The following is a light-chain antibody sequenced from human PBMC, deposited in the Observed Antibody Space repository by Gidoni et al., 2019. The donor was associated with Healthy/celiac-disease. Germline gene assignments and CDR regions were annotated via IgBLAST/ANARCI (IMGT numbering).Light chain of an antibody. CDR2: RAS. Sequence: DILITQSPDSLAVSLGERATINCTSSQSVLYSSNNKNYLTWYQQKPGQPPKLLIYRASTREAGVPDRFSGRGSGKDFTLTISSLQDEDVAVYYCQQYYSTPPTFGQGTKVEIK. CDR3: QQYYSTPPT. V-gene: IGKV4-1*01. J-gene: IGKJ1*01. CDR1: QSVLYSSNNKNY.